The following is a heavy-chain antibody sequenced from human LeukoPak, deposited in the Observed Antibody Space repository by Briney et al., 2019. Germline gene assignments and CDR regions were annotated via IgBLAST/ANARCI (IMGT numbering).Heavy chain of an antibody. CDR1: GYTFTSYY. V-gene: IGHV1-46*01. D-gene: IGHD1-26*01. CDR3: AKDWEWELLIFDY. CDR2: INPSGGST. Sequence: ASVKVSCKASGYTFTSYYMHWVRQAPGQGLEWMGIINPSGGSTSYAQKFQGRVTMTRDMSTSTVYMELSSLRSEDTAVYYCAKDWEWELLIFDYWGQGTLVTVSS. J-gene: IGHJ4*02.